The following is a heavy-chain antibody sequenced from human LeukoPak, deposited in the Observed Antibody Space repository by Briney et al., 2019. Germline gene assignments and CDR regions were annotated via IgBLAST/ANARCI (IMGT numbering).Heavy chain of an antibody. CDR3: ARHSSMSETYYYKMDV. Sequence: ASVKVSCKASGGTFSSYAISWVRHAPGQGLEWMGAFIPRFGTAIYAQQFQGRVTITRDESTSTACMELSSLRFEDTAVYYCARHSSMSETYYYKMDVWGKGTTVTVSS. CDR2: FIPRFGTA. V-gene: IGHV1-69*05. CDR1: GGTFSSYA. J-gene: IGHJ6*03.